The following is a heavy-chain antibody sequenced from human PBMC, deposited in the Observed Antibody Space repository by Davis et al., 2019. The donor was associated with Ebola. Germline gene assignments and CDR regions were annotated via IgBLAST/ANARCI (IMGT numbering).Heavy chain of an antibody. J-gene: IGHJ4*02. CDR3: ARDNYDSSGYYNY. CDR1: GFTFSEYY. V-gene: IGHV3-11*01. D-gene: IGHD3-22*01. Sequence: GESLKISCAASGFTFSEYYMSWIREAPGKGLEWVSYISSSGSTIYYADSVKGRFTISRDNAKNSLYLQMNSLRAEDTAVYYCARDNYDSSGYYNYWGQGTLVTVSS. CDR2: ISSSGSTI.